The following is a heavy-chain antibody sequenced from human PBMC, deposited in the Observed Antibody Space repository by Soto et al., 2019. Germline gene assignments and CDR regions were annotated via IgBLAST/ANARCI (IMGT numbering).Heavy chain of an antibody. CDR2: IYYSGST. J-gene: IGHJ4*02. Sequence: SETLSLTCTVSGGSISSGDYSWSWIRQPPGKGLEWIGYIYYSGSTYYNPSLKSRVTISVGTSKNQFSLKLSSVTAADTAVYYCASLTIAAAGHFDYWGQGTLVTVS. V-gene: IGHV4-30-4*01. D-gene: IGHD6-13*01. CDR1: GGSISSGDYS. CDR3: ASLTIAAAGHFDY.